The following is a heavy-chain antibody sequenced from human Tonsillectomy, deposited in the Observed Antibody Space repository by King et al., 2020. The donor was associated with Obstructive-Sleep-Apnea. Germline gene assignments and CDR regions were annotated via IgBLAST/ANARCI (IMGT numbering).Heavy chain of an antibody. CDR2: ISYDGSNK. V-gene: IGHV3-30-3*01. CDR3: ASYGQYGMDV. J-gene: IGHJ6*02. Sequence: QVQLVESGGGVVQPGRSLRLSCAASGFTFSSYAMHWVCQAPGKGLEWVAVISYDGSNKYYADAVKGRFTISRDNSKNTLYLQMNSLRAEDTAVYYCASYGQYGMDVWGQGTTVTVSS. D-gene: IGHD4-17*01. CDR1: GFTFSSYA.